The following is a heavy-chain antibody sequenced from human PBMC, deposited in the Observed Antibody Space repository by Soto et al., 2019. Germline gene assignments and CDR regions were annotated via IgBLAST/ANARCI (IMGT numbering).Heavy chain of an antibody. J-gene: IGHJ6*02. Sequence: EVQLLESGGGLVQPGGSLRLSCAASGFTFSSYAMSWVRQAPGKGLEWVSAISGSGGSTYYADSVKGRFTISRDNSKNTLYLQMSSLRAEDTAVYYCAKDEGDRGGYGMDVWGQGTTVTVSS. D-gene: IGHD3-10*01. CDR3: AKDEGDRGGYGMDV. V-gene: IGHV3-23*01. CDR2: ISGSGGST. CDR1: GFTFSSYA.